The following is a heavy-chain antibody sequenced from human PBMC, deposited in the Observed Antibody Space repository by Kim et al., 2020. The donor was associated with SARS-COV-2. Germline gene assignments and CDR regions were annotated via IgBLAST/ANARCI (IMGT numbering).Heavy chain of an antibody. CDR3: ARVFTAADDYYYYYGMDV. D-gene: IGHD6-13*01. J-gene: IGHJ6*02. Sequence: SETLSLTCTVSGGSISSYYWSWIRQPPGKGLEWIGYIYYSGSTNYNPSLKSRVTISVDTSKNQFSLKLSSVTAADTAVYYCARVFTAADDYYYYYGMDVWGQGTTVTVSS. V-gene: IGHV4-59*13. CDR2: IYYSGST. CDR1: GGSISSYY.